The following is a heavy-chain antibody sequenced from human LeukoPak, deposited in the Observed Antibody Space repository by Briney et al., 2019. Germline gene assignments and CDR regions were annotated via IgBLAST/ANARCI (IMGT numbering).Heavy chain of an antibody. J-gene: IGHJ5*02. Sequence: PSETLSLTCTVSGGSISSYYWSWIRQPAGKGLEWIGRIYTSGSTNYNPSLKSRVTMSVDTSKNQFSLKLSSVTAADTAVYYCAREVRSYDILTGYYACWFDPWGQGTLVTVSS. CDR1: GGSISSYY. D-gene: IGHD3-9*01. V-gene: IGHV4-4*07. CDR2: IYTSGST. CDR3: AREVRSYDILTGYYACWFDP.